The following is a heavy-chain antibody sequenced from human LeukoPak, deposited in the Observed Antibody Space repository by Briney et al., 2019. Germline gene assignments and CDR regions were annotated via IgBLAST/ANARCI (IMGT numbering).Heavy chain of an antibody. J-gene: IGHJ4*02. CDR3: ARDRLGSFFDY. CDR1: GFTFSTYA. CDR2: ISGSGGTT. V-gene: IGHV3-23*01. Sequence: GSLRLSCAASGFTFSTYAMSWVRQVPGKGLEWVSAISGSGGTTYYADSVKGRFTISRDNSKNTLYLQMNSLRAEDTAVYYCARDRLGSFFDYWGQGTLVTVSS. D-gene: IGHD1-26*01.